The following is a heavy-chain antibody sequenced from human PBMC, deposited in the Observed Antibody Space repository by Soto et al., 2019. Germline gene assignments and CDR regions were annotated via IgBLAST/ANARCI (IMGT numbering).Heavy chain of an antibody. V-gene: IGHV1-18*01. J-gene: IGHJ4*02. CDR1: GYTFTSYG. Sequence: QVQLVQSGAEVKKPGASVKVSCKASGYTFTSYGISWVRQAPGQGLEWMGWISAYNGNTKNTQKFQGRVTMTTDTSTSTAYMEPRSLRSDDAAVYFTAREPTYFDYWGQGPLVTVSS. CDR2: ISAYNGNT. CDR3: AREPTYFDY.